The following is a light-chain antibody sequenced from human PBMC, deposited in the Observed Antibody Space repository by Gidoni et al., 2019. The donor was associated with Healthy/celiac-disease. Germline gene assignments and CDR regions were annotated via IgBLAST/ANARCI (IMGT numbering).Light chain of an antibody. J-gene: IGKJ4*01. V-gene: IGKV2-28*01. CDR3: MQALQTPLT. CDR2: WGS. CDR1: QSLLHSKGYNY. Sequence: DIVMAQSPLARPVTPGEPASIPGRSSQSLLHSKGYNYLDWYLQNPGQSPQLLIYWGSTRASGVPDRFSGSGSGTDFTLKISRVEAEDVGVYYCMQALQTPLTFGGGTKVEIK.